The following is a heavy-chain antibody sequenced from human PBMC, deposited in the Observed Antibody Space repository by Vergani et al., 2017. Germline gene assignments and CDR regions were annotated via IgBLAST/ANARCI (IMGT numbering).Heavy chain of an antibody. CDR2: IYYSGST. J-gene: IGHJ6*03. CDR1: GGSISSYY. V-gene: IGHV4-59*01. Sequence: QVQLQESGPGLVKPSETLSLTCTVSGGSISSYYWSWIRQPPGKGLEWIGYIYYSGSTNYNPSLKSRVTISVDTSKNKFSLKLSSVTAADTAVYYCARGPQYSSSWYSYYYYMDVWGKGTTVTVSS. D-gene: IGHD6-13*01. CDR3: ARGPQYSSSWYSYYYYMDV.